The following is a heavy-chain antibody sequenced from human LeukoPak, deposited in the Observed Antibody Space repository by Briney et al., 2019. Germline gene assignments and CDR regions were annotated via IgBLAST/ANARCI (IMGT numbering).Heavy chain of an antibody. CDR2: IYYSGST. Sequence: SETLSLTCTVSGGSISSSSYYWGWIRQPPGKGLEWIGSIYYSGSTYYNPSLKSRVTISVDMSKNQFSLKLSSVTAADTAVYYCARLKVAAGQYFDYWGQGTLVTVSS. CDR1: GGSISSSSYY. V-gene: IGHV4-39*01. CDR3: ARLKVAAGQYFDY. D-gene: IGHD6-13*01. J-gene: IGHJ4*02.